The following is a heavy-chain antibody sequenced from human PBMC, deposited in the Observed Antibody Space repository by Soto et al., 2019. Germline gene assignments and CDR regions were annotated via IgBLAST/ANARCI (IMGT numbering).Heavy chain of an antibody. D-gene: IGHD2-2*01. CDR2: INTGSSST. CDR1: GFTFSDYY. Sequence: QVHLVESGGGLVRPGGSLRLSCAASGFTFSDYYMSWIRQAPGKGLEWISYINTGSSSTDYADSVQGRFTISRDNAKNSLFLQMNSLRAEDTAVYYCARGGPVVPAAKSWFDPWGQGTLVTVSS. J-gene: IGHJ5*02. CDR3: ARGGPVVPAAKSWFDP. V-gene: IGHV3-11*06.